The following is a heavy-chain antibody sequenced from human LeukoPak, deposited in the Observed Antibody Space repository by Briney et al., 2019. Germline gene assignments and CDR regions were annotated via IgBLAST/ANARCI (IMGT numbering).Heavy chain of an antibody. CDR3: ATASNWLLKPYFDY. CDR1: GYTFTSYG. J-gene: IGHJ4*02. Sequence: GASVKVSCKASGYTFTSYGISWVRQAPGQGLEWMGWISAYNGNTNYAQKLQGRVTMTTDTSTSTAYMELRSLRSDDTAVYYCATASNWLLKPYFDYWGQGTLVTVSS. D-gene: IGHD3-9*01. V-gene: IGHV1-18*01. CDR2: ISAYNGNT.